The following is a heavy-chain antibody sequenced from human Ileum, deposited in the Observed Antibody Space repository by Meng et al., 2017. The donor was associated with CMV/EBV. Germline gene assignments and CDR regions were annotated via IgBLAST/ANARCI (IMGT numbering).Heavy chain of an antibody. CDR3: TRDPDLSDVSNNWFDP. D-gene: IGHD5/OR15-5a*01. CDR1: GFRFSRYW. J-gene: IGHJ5*02. Sequence: SGFRFSRYWMHWVRQGPGKGPEWGSRINRDGSSTSYADSVRGRFTSSRDNAKNILYLQMNSLRAEDTAVYYCTRDPDLSDVSNNWFDPWGQGTLVTVSS. V-gene: IGHV3-74*01. CDR2: INRDGSST.